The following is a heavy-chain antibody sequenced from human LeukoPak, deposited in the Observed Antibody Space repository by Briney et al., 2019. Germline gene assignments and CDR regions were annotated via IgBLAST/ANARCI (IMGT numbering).Heavy chain of an antibody. CDR1: GYTFTSYD. D-gene: IGHD6-19*01. Sequence: ASVKVSCKASGYTFTSYDINWGRQATGQGLEWMGWMNPNSGNTGYAQKFQGRVTMTRNTSISTACMELSSLRSEDTAVYYCARGRGAVAGPMGRYFDYWGQGTLVTVSS. CDR3: ARGRGAVAGPMGRYFDY. V-gene: IGHV1-8*01. CDR2: MNPNSGNT. J-gene: IGHJ4*02.